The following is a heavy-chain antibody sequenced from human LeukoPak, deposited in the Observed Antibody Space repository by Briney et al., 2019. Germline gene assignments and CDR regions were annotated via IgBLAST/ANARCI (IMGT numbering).Heavy chain of an antibody. Sequence: GASVKVSCKASGGTFSSYAISWVRQAPGQGLEWMGWISAYNGNTNYAQKLQGRVTMTTDTSTSTAYMELRSLRSDDTAVYYCARDLRRPYLEWLYNYYYYGMDVWGQGTTVTVSS. D-gene: IGHD3-3*01. J-gene: IGHJ6*02. V-gene: IGHV1-18*01. CDR2: ISAYNGNT. CDR1: GGTFSSYA. CDR3: ARDLRRPYLEWLYNYYYYGMDV.